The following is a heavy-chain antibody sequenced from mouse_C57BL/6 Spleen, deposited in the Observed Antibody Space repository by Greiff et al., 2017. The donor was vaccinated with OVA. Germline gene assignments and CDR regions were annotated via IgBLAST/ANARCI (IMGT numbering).Heavy chain of an antibody. CDR2: IDPSDSYT. D-gene: IGHD2-1*01. V-gene: IGHV1-59*01. Sequence: QVQLKQPGAELVRPGTSVKLSCKASGYTFTSYWMHWVKQRPGQGLEWIRVIDPSDSYTNYNQKFKGKATLTVDTSSSTAYMQLSSLTSEDSAVYYCARRRNYGNSYYFDYWGQGTTLTVSS. CDR3: ARRRNYGNSYYFDY. CDR1: GYTFTSYW. J-gene: IGHJ2*01.